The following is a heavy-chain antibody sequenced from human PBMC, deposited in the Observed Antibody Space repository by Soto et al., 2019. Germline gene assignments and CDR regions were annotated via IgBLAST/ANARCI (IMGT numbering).Heavy chain of an antibody. CDR1: GFTFSSYA. CDR2: ISGSGGST. V-gene: IGHV3-23*01. CDR3: AKDLGKNYYYGMDV. J-gene: IGHJ6*02. D-gene: IGHD3-16*01. Sequence: GGSLRLSCAASGFTFSSYAMSWVRQAPGKGLEWVSAISGSGGSTYYADSVKGRFTISRDNSKNTLYLQMNSLRAEDTAVYYCAKDLGKNYYYGMDVWGQGTTVTVS.